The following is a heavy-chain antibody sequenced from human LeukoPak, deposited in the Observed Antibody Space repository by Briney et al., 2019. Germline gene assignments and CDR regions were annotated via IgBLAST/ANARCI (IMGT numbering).Heavy chain of an antibody. J-gene: IGHJ4*02. Sequence: ASVKVSCKASGYSFTGYYLHWVRQAPGQGLEWMGWINPNSGGTNYAQKFQGRVTMTRDTSITTAYMELSSLRSDDTAVFYCAMYSVKYGPWFPDYRGQGTLVTVSS. CDR1: GYSFTGYY. CDR3: AMYSVKYGPWFPDY. D-gene: IGHD1-26*01. CDR2: INPNSGGT. V-gene: IGHV1-2*02.